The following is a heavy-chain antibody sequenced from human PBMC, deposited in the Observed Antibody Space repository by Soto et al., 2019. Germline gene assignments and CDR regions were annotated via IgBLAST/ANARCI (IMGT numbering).Heavy chain of an antibody. CDR1: GFTFSSYG. V-gene: IGHV3-33*01. Sequence: GGSLRLSCAASGFTFSSYGMHWVRQAPGKGLEWVAVIWYDGGNKYYADSVKGRFTISRDNSKNTLYLQMNSLRAEDTAVYYCAREARPRVVIKSVGLNYFDYSAQGTLVTVSS. CDR2: IWYDGGNK. CDR3: AREARPRVVIKSVGLNYFDY. D-gene: IGHD3-3*01. J-gene: IGHJ4*02.